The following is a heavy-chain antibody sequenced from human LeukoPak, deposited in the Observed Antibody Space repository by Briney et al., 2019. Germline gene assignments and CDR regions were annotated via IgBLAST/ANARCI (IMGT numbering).Heavy chain of an antibody. J-gene: IGHJ4*02. CDR2: INSDGSST. CDR3: ARPAEYCSSTSCYSGDFDY. V-gene: IGHV3-74*01. D-gene: IGHD2-2*01. Sequence: GGSLRLSCAASGFTFSSYWMHWVRQAPGKGLVWVSRINSDGSSTNYADSVKGRFTIYRDNAKNTLYLQMNSLRAEDTAVYYCARPAEYCSSTSCYSGDFDYWGQGTLVTVSS. CDR1: GFTFSSYW.